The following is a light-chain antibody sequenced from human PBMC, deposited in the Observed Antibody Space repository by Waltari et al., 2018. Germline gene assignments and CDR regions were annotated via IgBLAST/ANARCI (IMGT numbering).Light chain of an antibody. CDR2: DAS. V-gene: IGKV1-33*01. CDR3: QQYNNLPFT. Sequence: DIHLTQSTSSLSASVGDRVNITCQASHDIANYLNWYQQKAGKAPKLLIYDASNLETGIPSRFSGSGSGTDFTFTIISLQPEDVATYYCQQYNNLPFTFGPGTKVDMK. J-gene: IGKJ3*01. CDR1: HDIANY.